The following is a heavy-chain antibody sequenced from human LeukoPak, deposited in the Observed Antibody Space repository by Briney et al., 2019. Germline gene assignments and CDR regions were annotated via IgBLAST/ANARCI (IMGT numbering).Heavy chain of an antibody. CDR1: GGSISSGDYY. J-gene: IGHJ4*02. Sequence: SETLSLTCTVSGGSISSGDYYWSWIRQPPGKGLEWIGYIYHSGSTYYSPSLKSRVTVSLDTSKNQFSLKMRSVTAADTAVYYCARGRVRFLYYFDYWGQGTPVTVSS. D-gene: IGHD2-21*01. CDR2: IYHSGST. CDR3: ARGRVRFLYYFDY. V-gene: IGHV4-30-4*01.